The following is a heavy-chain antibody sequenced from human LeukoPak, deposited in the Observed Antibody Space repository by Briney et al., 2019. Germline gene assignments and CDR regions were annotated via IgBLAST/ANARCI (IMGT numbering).Heavy chain of an antibody. J-gene: IGHJ6*02. Sequence: SETLSLTCTVSGGSISSSSYYWGWIRQPPGKGLEWIGSIYYSGSTYYNPSLKSRDTISVDTSKNQFSLKLSSVTAADTAVYYCALNPDIVVVPAAMRPHYYGMDVWGQGTTVTVSS. CDR1: GGSISSSSYY. D-gene: IGHD2-2*01. V-gene: IGHV4-39*01. CDR2: IYYSGST. CDR3: ALNPDIVVVPAAMRPHYYGMDV.